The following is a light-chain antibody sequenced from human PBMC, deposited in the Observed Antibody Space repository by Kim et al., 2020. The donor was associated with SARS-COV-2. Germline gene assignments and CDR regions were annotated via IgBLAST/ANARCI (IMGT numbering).Light chain of an antibody. CDR1: QGISNY. CDR2: AAS. Sequence: DIQMTQSPSSLSASVGDRVTITCRASQGISNYLAWYQQKPGKVPKLLIYAASTLQSGVPSRFSGSGSGTDFTLPISSLQPEDVATYYCQKYNSALALTFGGGTKVDIK. CDR3: QKYNSALALT. V-gene: IGKV1-27*01. J-gene: IGKJ4*01.